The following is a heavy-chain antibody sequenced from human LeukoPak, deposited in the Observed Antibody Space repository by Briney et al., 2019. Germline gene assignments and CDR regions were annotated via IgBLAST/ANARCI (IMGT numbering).Heavy chain of an antibody. CDR3: ARGDQQLVSDAFDI. V-gene: IGHV3-11*01. D-gene: IGHD6-13*01. CDR1: GFTFSDYH. Sequence: GGSLRLSCAASGFTFSDYHMSWIRQAPGKGLEWVSYISSSGSTIYYADSVKGRFTISRDNAKNSLYLQMNSLRAEDTAVYYCARGDQQLVSDAFDIWGQGTMVTVSS. CDR2: ISSSGSTI. J-gene: IGHJ3*02.